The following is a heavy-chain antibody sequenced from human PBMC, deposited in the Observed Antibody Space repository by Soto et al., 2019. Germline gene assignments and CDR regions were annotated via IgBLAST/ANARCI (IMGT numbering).Heavy chain of an antibody. CDR3: ARLHSAILTGYPPPYFDY. CDR2: INAGNGNT. D-gene: IGHD3-9*01. J-gene: IGHJ4*02. Sequence: GASVKVSCKASGYTFTSYAMHWVRQAPGQRLEWMGWINAGNGNTKYSQKFQGRVTITRDTSASTAYMELSSLRSEDTALYYCARLHSAILTGYPPPYFDYWGQGTLVTVSS. CDR1: GYTFTSYA. V-gene: IGHV1-3*01.